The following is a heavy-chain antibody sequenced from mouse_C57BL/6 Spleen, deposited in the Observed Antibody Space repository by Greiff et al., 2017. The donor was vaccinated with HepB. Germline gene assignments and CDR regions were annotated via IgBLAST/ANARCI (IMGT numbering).Heavy chain of an antibody. J-gene: IGHJ4*01. V-gene: IGHV1-69*01. CDR3: ARWGGSYYAMDY. Sequence: VQLRQPGAELVMPGASVKLSCKASGYTFTSYWMHWVKQRPGQGLEWIGEIDPSDSYTNYNQKFKGKSTLTVDKSSSTAYMQLSSLTSEDSAVYYCARWGGSYYAMDYWGQGTSVTVSS. CDR2: IDPSDSYT. D-gene: IGHD1-1*02. CDR1: GYTFTSYW.